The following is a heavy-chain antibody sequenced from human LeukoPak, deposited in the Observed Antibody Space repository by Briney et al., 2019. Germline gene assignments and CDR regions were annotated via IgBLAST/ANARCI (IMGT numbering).Heavy chain of an antibody. CDR2: MNPNSGNT. J-gene: IGHJ4*02. V-gene: IGHV1-8*03. D-gene: IGHD3-22*01. CDR1: GYTFTGYF. Sequence: ASVKVSCKASGYTFTGYFIHWVRQATGQGLEWMGWMNPNSGNTGCAQKFQGRVTITRNTPISTAYMELSSLRSEDTAVYYCARHDSSGYYAVWGQGTLVTVSS. CDR3: ARHDSSGYYAV.